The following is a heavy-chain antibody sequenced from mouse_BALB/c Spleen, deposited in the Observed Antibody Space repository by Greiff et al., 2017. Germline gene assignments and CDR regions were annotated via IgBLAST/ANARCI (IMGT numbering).Heavy chain of an antibody. CDR2: ILPGSGST. J-gene: IGHJ1*01. CDR3: ARSRGDWYFDV. Sequence: VKLMESGAELMKPGASVKISCKATGYTFSSYWIEWVKQRPGHGLEWIGEILPGSGSTNYNEKFKGKATFTADTSSNTAYMQLSSLTSEDSAVYYCARSRGDWYFDVWGAGTTVTVSS. V-gene: IGHV1-9*01. CDR1: GYTFSSYW.